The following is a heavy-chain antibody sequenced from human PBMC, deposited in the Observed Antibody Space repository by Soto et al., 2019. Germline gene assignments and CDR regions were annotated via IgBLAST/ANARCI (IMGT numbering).Heavy chain of an antibody. CDR2: IYYSGST. Sequence: SETLSLTCTVSGGSISSYYWSWIRQPPGKGLEWIGYIYYSGSTNYNPSLKSRVTISVDTSKNQFSLKLSSVTAADTAVYYCARVEPVRSSPYDYYGMDVCGQGTTVIVSS. V-gene: IGHV4-59*01. CDR1: GGSISSYY. J-gene: IGHJ6*02. CDR3: ARVEPVRSSPYDYYGMDV. D-gene: IGHD4-17*01.